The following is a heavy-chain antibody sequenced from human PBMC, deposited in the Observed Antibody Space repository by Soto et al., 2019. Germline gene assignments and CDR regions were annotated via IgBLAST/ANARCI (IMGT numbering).Heavy chain of an antibody. V-gene: IGHV4-59*08. CDR1: GDSISSYY. Sequence: PSETLSLTCTVSGDSISSYYWSWIRQPPGKGLEWIGYIYYSGSTNYNPSLKSRVTISVDTSKNHFSLKLSSVTAADTAVYYCARRVDYVWGSYRYSPYFDYWGQGTLVTVS. D-gene: IGHD3-16*02. J-gene: IGHJ4*02. CDR3: ARRVDYVWGSYRYSPYFDY. CDR2: IYYSGST.